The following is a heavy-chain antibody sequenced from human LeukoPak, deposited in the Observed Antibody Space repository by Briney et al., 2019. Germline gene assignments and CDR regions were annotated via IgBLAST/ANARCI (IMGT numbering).Heavy chain of an antibody. D-gene: IGHD3-3*01. CDR2: INHSGST. Sequence: SETLSLTCAVYGGSFSGYYWSWIRQPPGKGLEWIGEINHSGSTNYNPSLKSRVTISVDTSKNQFPLKLSSVTAADTAVYYCARGSPLTIFGVVRLKNWFDPWGQGTLVTVSS. J-gene: IGHJ5*02. V-gene: IGHV4-34*01. CDR1: GGSFSGYY. CDR3: ARGSPLTIFGVVRLKNWFDP.